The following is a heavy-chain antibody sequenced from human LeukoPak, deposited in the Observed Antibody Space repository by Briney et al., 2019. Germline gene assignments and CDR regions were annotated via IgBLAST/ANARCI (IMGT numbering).Heavy chain of an antibody. CDR1: GFTVSSNY. CDR2: IYSGGST. D-gene: IGHD3-10*01. J-gene: IGHJ4*02. Sequence: GGSLRLSCAASGFTVSSNYMSWVRQAPGKGLEWVSVIYSGGSTYYADSVKGRFTISRDNSKNTLYLQMNSLRAEDTAVYYCARPMVRGVIYYWGQGTLATVSS. CDR3: ARPMVRGVIYY. V-gene: IGHV3-66*04.